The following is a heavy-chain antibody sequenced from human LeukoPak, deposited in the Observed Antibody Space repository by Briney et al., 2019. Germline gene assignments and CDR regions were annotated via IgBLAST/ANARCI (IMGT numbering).Heavy chain of an antibody. J-gene: IGHJ4*02. CDR3: AREFIGCWYWDS. Sequence: GGSLRLSCAASGFSFSKYNMNWVRQAPGKGLEWVSSISSGGSYIYYADSVKGRFTISRDNTKNSLYLQMNSLRAEDTAVYLCAREFIGCWYWDSWGQGTLVNVSS. CDR2: ISSGGSYI. V-gene: IGHV3-21*01. D-gene: IGHD6-13*01. CDR1: GFSFSKYN.